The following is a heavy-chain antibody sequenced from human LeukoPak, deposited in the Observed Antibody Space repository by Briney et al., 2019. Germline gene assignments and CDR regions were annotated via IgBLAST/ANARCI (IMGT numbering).Heavy chain of an antibody. J-gene: IGHJ4*02. V-gene: IGHV3-23*01. CDR1: GFTFRSYA. CDR3: AKDLPSGSYYGYYFDY. Sequence: PGGSLRLSCAASGFTFRSYAMSWVRQAPGKGLEWVSAISGSGGSTYYADSVKGRFTISRDNSKNTLYLQMNSLRAEDTAVYYCAKDLPSGSYYGYYFDYWGQGTLVTVSS. CDR2: ISGSGGST. D-gene: IGHD1-26*01.